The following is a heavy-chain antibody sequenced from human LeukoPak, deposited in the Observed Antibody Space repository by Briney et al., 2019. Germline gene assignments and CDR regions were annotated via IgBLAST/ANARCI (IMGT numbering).Heavy chain of an antibody. J-gene: IGHJ4*02. CDR2: IYTSGGT. CDR1: GGSISSYY. V-gene: IGHV4-4*07. Sequence: PSETLSLTCTVAGGSISSYYWSRLRQPAGKGLERIGSIYTSGGTNYNPSLKSRVTISVDTSKNQFSLKLSPVTAADTAVYYCARTYGGNSVELDYWGQGTLVTVSS. D-gene: IGHD4-23*01. CDR3: ARTYGGNSVELDY.